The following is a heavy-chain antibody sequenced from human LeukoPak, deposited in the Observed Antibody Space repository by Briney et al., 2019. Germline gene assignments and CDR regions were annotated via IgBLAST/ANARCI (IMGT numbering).Heavy chain of an antibody. Sequence: SETLSLTCTVSGGSISSYYWSWVRQPPGKGLEWIGYINYSGGSNNNPSLKSRVNISVDTSKNQFSLKLSTVTAADTAVYYCARGMIHSSSWYGWFDPWGQRTLVTVSS. D-gene: IGHD6-13*01. V-gene: IGHV4-59*01. CDR2: INYSGGS. CDR3: ARGMIHSSSWYGWFDP. CDR1: GGSISSYY. J-gene: IGHJ5*02.